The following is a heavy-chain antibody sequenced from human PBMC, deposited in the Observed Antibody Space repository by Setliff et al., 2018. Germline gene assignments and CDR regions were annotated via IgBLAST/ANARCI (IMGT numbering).Heavy chain of an antibody. CDR2: IYYTGKT. V-gene: IGHV4-31*03. CDR1: GDSLSGDNYF. Sequence: LSLTCTVSGDSLSGDNYFWSWIRHLPGKGLQWLGHIYYTGKTYYNPSLKSRLEMSVDTSKREFALRLSSVTAADTAVYYCARTSAYVLGSGSYWDRWFDPWSQGTLVTVSS. CDR3: ARTSAYVLGSGSYWDRWFDP. D-gene: IGHD3-10*01. J-gene: IGHJ5*02.